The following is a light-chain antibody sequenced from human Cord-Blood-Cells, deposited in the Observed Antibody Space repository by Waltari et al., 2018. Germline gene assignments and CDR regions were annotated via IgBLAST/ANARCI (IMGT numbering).Light chain of an antibody. CDR2: AAS. CDR1: QSISRY. Sequence: DIQMTQSPSSLSASVGDRVTITCRASQSISRYLNWYQQKPRKAPKLPIYAASSLQSGVPARFSGSGSGTDFTLTISSLQPEDFATYYCQQIYSTPLTFGGGTKVESK. J-gene: IGKJ4*01. CDR3: QQIYSTPLT. V-gene: IGKV1-39*01.